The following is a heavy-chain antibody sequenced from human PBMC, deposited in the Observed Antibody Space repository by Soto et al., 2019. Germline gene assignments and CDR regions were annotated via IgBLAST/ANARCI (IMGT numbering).Heavy chain of an antibody. CDR1: GGSFSDYY. V-gene: IGHV4-34*01. J-gene: IGHJ5*02. Sequence: QVQLQQWGAGLLKPSETLSLTCAVYGGSFSDYYWSWIRQPPGKGLEWIGEINHSGSTNYNPSLKSRVTMSVDTSKNQFSLQLSSVTAADTAVYYCARDQGRSRADAWGQGTLVTVSS. CDR2: INHSGST. D-gene: IGHD1-26*01. CDR3: ARDQGRSRADA.